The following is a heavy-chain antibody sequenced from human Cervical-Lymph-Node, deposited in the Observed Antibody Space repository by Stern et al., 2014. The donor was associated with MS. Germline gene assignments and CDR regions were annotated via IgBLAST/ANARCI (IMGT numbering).Heavy chain of an antibody. V-gene: IGHV7-4-1*02. D-gene: IGHD3-9*01. CDR3: ARVGDDILTGYPYGMDV. CDR2: INTNTGDP. Sequence: QVQLVQSGSELKRPGDSVKVSCKASGYTFINYAMNWVRQAPGQGLEWMGWINTNTGDPTYAQGFIGRVVFSLDTSVSTAYLQISSLKAEDTAVYYCARVGDDILTGYPYGMDVWGQGTTVTVSS. CDR1: GYTFINYA. J-gene: IGHJ6*02.